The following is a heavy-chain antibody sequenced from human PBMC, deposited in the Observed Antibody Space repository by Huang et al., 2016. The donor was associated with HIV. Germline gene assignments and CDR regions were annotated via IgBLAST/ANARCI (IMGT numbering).Heavy chain of an antibody. CDR1: GFTFSSYW. V-gene: IGHV3-74*01. J-gene: IGHJ4*02. Sequence: EVQLVESGGGLVQPGGSLRLSCAASGFTFSSYWMHWVRQVPGTGWVWVSHIKSDGSSTSYADTVKGRFTIARDNAKNTLYLQMNSLRAEDTAVYYCARGSRQGKYYYGSGTAYWGQGTLVTVSS. D-gene: IGHD3-10*01. CDR3: ARGSRQGKYYYGSGTAY. CDR2: IKSDGSST.